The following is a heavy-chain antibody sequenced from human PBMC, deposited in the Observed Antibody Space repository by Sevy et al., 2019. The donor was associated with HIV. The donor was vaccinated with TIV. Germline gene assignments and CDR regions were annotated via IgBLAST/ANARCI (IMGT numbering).Heavy chain of an antibody. V-gene: IGHV3-23*01. CDR2: ISGSGGST. J-gene: IGHJ4*02. CDR3: AKVDSSGYYSVSGFDY. CDR1: GFTFSSYA. Sequence: GGSLRLSCAASGFTFSSYAMSWVRQAPGKGLEWVSAISGSGGSTYYADSVKGRFTISRDNSKNTLYLQMSSLRAEDTAVYYCAKVDSSGYYSVSGFDYWGQGTLVTVSS. D-gene: IGHD3-22*01.